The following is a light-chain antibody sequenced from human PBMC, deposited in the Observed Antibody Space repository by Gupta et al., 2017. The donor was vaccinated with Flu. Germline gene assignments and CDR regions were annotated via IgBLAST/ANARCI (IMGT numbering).Light chain of an antibody. Sequence: FMLTHPHSVSESPGTTVTISCTRSSGSIASTYVQWYQQRPGSAPTTMIYEDTQRPSGVPDRFSGSIDSSSNSASLTISGLRNEDEADYYYQSDDSIIVLFGGGTKLTVL. V-gene: IGLV6-57*03. CDR1: SGSIASTY. J-gene: IGLJ2*01. CDR2: EDT. CDR3: QSDDSIIVL.